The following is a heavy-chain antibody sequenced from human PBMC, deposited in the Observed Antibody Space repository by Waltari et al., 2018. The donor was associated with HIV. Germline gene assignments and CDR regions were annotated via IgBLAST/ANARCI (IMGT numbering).Heavy chain of an antibody. J-gene: IGHJ4*02. CDR1: GFTFSSYW. CDR3: ARTLAAVTTSLGY. V-gene: IGHV3-74*01. CDR2: INSDGSRT. Sequence: EVQLVESGGGLVQPGGSLRLSCAASGFTFSSYWMHWVRQAPGKGLVCVSRINSDGSRTSYADSVKGRFTISRDNAKNTLYLQMNSLRAEDTAVYYCARTLAAVTTSLGYWGQGTLVTVSS. D-gene: IGHD4-17*01.